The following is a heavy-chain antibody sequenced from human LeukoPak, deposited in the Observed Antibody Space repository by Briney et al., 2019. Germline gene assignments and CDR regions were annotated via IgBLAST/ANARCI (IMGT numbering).Heavy chain of an antibody. D-gene: IGHD3-9*01. Sequence: SETLSLTCTVSGGSFNSYYWSWIRQPAGKGLEWIGRIYTSGSTNFNASLKSRVTMSVDTSKKQFSPKLSSVTAADTAVYYCARDFADILTGYYTFAMDVWGQGTTVTVSS. V-gene: IGHV4-4*07. CDR3: ARDFADILTGYYTFAMDV. J-gene: IGHJ6*02. CDR2: IYTSGST. CDR1: GGSFNSYY.